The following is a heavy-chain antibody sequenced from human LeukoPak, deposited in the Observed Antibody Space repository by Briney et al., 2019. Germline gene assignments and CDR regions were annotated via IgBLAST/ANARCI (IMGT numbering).Heavy chain of an antibody. J-gene: IGHJ4*02. CDR1: GGSISSSNW. D-gene: IGHD3-16*02. V-gene: IGHV4-4*02. CDR2: IYHSGST. CDR3: ARRGDVITFGGVIVHFDY. Sequence: PSETLSLTCAVSGGSISSSNWRSWVRQPPGKGLEWIGEIYHSGSTNYNPSLKSRVTISVDKSKNQFSLKLSSVTAADTAVYYCARRGDVITFGGVIVHFDYWGQGTLVTVSS.